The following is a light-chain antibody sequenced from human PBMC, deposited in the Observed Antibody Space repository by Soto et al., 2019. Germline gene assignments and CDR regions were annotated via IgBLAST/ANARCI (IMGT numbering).Light chain of an antibody. J-gene: IGKJ1*01. CDR1: QSVGSSY. CDR2: GAS. V-gene: IGKV3-20*01. CDR3: QQYCSSRT. Sequence: EIVLTQSPGTLSLSPGERATLSCGASQSVGSSYLAWYQQKPGQAPRLLIYGASSRATGIPDRFSGSGSGTDFTLTISRLEPEDFAVYYCQQYCSSRTFGQGTKVDI.